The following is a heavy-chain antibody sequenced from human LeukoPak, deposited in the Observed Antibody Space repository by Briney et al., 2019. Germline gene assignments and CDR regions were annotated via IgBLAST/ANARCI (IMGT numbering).Heavy chain of an antibody. CDR1: GYSISSGYY. CDR3: ARSRFLEWLVHDAFDI. CDR2: IYHSGST. V-gene: IGHV4-38-2*02. D-gene: IGHD3-3*01. J-gene: IGHJ3*02. Sequence: SETLSLTCTVSGYSISSGYYWGWIRQPPGKGLEWIGSIYHSGSTYYNPFLKSRVTISVDTSKNQFSLKLSSVTAADTAVYYCARSRFLEWLVHDAFDIWGQGTMVTVSS.